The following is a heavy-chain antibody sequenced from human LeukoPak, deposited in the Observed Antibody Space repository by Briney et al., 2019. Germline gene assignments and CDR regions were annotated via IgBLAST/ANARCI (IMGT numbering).Heavy chain of an antibody. CDR1: VFTFSTNG. CDR3: AKGLGDYDDFRLGY. V-gene: IGHV3-30*02. D-gene: IGHD4-17*01. CDR2: IPSDGSDN. J-gene: IGHJ4*02. Sequence: PGGSLRLSCAASVFTFSTNGFHWVRQAPGKGLEWVAFIPSDGSDNYYANSVKGRFTISRDNSKNTLYLQMNSLRSEDTAVYYCAKGLGDYDDFRLGYWGQGTLVTVSS.